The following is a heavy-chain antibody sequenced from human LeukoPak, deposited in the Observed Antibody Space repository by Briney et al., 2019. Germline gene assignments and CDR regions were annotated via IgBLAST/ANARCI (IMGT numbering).Heavy chain of an antibody. J-gene: IGHJ2*01. CDR2: IYYSGST. Sequence: SQTLSLTCTVSGGSISSGDYYWSWIRQPPGKGLEWIGYIYYSGSTYYNPSLKSRVTISVDTSKNQFSLKLSSVTAADTAVYYCARDVNILGGGAERLRSYWYFDLWGRGTLVTVSS. V-gene: IGHV4-30-4*01. CDR1: GGSISSGDYY. D-gene: IGHD4-17*01. CDR3: ARDVNILGGGAERLRSYWYFDL.